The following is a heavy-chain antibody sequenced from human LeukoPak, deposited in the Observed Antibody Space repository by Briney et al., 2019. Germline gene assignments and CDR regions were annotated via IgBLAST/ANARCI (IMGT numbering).Heavy chain of an antibody. V-gene: IGHV3-23*01. J-gene: IGHJ4*02. Sequence: PGGSLRLSCAASGFTFSSYAMSWVRQAPGKGLEWVSTISGGGDGALYADSVKGRFTISRDNSKNTLFLQMNSLRAEDTAVYYCAKRTRGYSYGTLDYWGQGTLVPVSS. CDR1: GFTFSSYA. D-gene: IGHD5-18*01. CDR2: ISGGGDGA. CDR3: AKRTRGYSYGTLDY.